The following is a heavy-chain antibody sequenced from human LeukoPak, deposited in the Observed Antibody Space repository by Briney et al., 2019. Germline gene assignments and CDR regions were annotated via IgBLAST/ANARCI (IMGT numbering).Heavy chain of an antibody. D-gene: IGHD4-17*01. J-gene: IGHJ4*02. CDR3: ARDPNGFFDY. CDR2: ISAYNGNT. CDR1: GYTFTGYY. V-gene: IGHV1-18*04. Sequence: ASVKVSCKASGYTFTGYYMHWVRQAPGQGLEWMGWISAYNGNTNYAQKLQGRVTMTTDTSTSTAYMELRSLRSDDTAVYYCARDPNGFFDYWGQGTLVTVSS.